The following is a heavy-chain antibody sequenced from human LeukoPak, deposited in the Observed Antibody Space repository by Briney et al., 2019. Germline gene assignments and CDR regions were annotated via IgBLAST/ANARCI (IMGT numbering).Heavy chain of an antibody. CDR3: ARVGWLRYGRPGGVNWFDP. CDR2: MNPNSGNT. CDR1: GYTFTSYD. J-gene: IGHJ5*02. D-gene: IGHD5-12*01. Sequence: ASVKVSCKASGYTFTSYDINWVRQATGQGLEWMGWMNPNSGNTGYAQKFQGRVTITRNTSISTAYMELSSLRSEDTAVYYWARVGWLRYGRPGGVNWFDPWGQGTLVTVSS. V-gene: IGHV1-8*03.